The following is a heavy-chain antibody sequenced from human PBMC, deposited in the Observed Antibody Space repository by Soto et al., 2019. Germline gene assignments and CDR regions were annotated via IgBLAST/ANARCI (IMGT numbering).Heavy chain of an antibody. CDR1: GGSVSSGSYY. CDR2: IYYSGST. Sequence: QVQLQESGPGLVKPSETLSLTCTVSGGSVSSGSYYWSWIRQPPGKGLEWIGYIYYSGSTNYNPSLQSRVTISVDTSKNQLSLKLSSVTAADTAVYYCARVQDYVFDYWGQGTLVTVSS. J-gene: IGHJ4*02. D-gene: IGHD4-17*01. V-gene: IGHV4-61*01. CDR3: ARVQDYVFDY.